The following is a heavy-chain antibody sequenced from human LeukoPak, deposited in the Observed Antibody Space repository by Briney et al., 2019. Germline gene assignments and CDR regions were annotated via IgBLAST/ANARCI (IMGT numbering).Heavy chain of an antibody. CDR3: AKDYYYDSSGYRDY. D-gene: IGHD3-22*01. CDR1: GFTFDDYA. J-gene: IGHJ4*02. CDR2: ISWNSGSI. V-gene: IGHV3-9*01. Sequence: PGRSLRLSCAASGFTFDDYAMHWVRQAPGKGLEWVSGISWNSGSIGYADSVKGRFTIPRDNAKNSLYLQMNSLRAEDTALYYCAKDYYYDSSGYRDYWGQGTLVTVSS.